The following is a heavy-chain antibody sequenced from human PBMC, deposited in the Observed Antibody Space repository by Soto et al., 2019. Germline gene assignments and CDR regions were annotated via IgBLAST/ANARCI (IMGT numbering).Heavy chain of an antibody. D-gene: IGHD3-22*01. CDR1: GFTFSSYG. Sequence: QVQLVDSGGGVVQTGRSLRLSCAASGFTFSSYGMQWVRQAPGKGLEWVAHISYDGSKTYYADSVKGRFSISRDNSKNTLYLQVNSLRVEDTAVYYCVGGYYYGDYWGQGTLVTVSS. J-gene: IGHJ4*02. V-gene: IGHV3-30*03. CDR2: ISYDGSKT. CDR3: VGGYYYGDY.